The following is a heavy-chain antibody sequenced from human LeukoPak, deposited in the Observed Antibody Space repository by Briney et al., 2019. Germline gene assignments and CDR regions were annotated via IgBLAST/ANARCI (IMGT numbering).Heavy chain of an antibody. CDR3: ARHELVVVAASKGYWYFDL. CDR2: IYSSGST. CDR1: GGSTSSYY. Sequence: SETLSLTCSVSGGSTSSYYWNWIRQPAGKGLEWIGRIYSSGSTNYNPSLKSRVTMSVDTSKNQFSLKLSSVTAADTAVYYCARHELVVVAASKGYWYFDLWGRGTLVTVSS. J-gene: IGHJ2*01. D-gene: IGHD2-15*01. V-gene: IGHV4-4*07.